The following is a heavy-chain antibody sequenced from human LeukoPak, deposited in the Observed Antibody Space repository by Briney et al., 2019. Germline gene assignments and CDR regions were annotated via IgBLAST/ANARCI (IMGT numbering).Heavy chain of an antibody. CDR3: ASVPIAVAGRGLFDY. CDR1: GGSFSGCY. V-gene: IGHV4-34*01. D-gene: IGHD6-19*01. J-gene: IGHJ4*02. CDR2: INHSGST. Sequence: SETLSLTCAVYGGSFSGCYWSWIRQPPGKGLEWIGEINHSGSTNYNPSLKSRVTISVDTSKNQFSLKLSSVTAADTAVYYCASVPIAVAGRGLFDYWGQGTLVTVSS.